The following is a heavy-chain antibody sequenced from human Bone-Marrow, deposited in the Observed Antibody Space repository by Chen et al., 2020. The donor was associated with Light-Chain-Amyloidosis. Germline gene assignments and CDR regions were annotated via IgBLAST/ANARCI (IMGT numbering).Heavy chain of an antibody. CDR1: GFTFGSYE. CDR2: ISGSGSTI. J-gene: IGHJ4*02. Sequence: EVQLVESGGGLVQPGGSLRLSGAASGFTFGSYEMSWVRLAPGKGLEWVSYISGSGSTIYYADSVKGRFTISRDNAKNSLYLQMTSLRAEDTALYYCARDGSSTWFYFDSWGQGTLVTVSS. D-gene: IGHD6-13*01. CDR3: ARDGSSTWFYFDS. V-gene: IGHV3-48*03.